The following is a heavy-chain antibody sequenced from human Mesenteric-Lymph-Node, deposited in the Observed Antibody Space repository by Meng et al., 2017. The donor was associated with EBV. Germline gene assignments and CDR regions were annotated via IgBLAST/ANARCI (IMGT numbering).Heavy chain of an antibody. D-gene: IGHD3-22*01. Sequence: QVQLEQAGAEVRKPGASVKVSCKAFGYTFTSYGISWVRQAPGEGPEWMGWSSGHNGNTNYAQKFQGRVTLTTDTSTSTAYMELRSLRSDDTAVYYCARWDQYYDSSGYDYWGQGTLVTVSS. CDR3: ARWDQYYDSSGYDY. J-gene: IGHJ4*02. CDR1: GYTFTSYG. V-gene: IGHV1-18*01. CDR2: SSGHNGNT.